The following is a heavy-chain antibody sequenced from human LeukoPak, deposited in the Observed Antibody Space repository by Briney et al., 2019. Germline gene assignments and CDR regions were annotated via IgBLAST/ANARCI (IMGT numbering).Heavy chain of an antibody. CDR3: ARDLAYYDSSGYYSGPH. CDR1: GYTFTSYY. V-gene: IGHV1-46*01. CDR2: INPSGGST. Sequence: ASVKVSCKASGYTFTSYYMHWVRQAPGQGLEWMGIINPSGGSTSHAQKFQGRVTMTRDTSTSTVYMELSSLRSEDTAVYYCARDLAYYDSSGYYSGPHWGQGTLVTVSS. J-gene: IGHJ1*01. D-gene: IGHD3-22*01.